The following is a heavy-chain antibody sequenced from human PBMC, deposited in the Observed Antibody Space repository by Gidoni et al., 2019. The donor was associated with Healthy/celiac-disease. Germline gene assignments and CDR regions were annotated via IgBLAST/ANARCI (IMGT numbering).Heavy chain of an antibody. J-gene: IGHJ5*02. CDR3: ARARDSSGYYPNWFDP. Sequence: QVQLQESGPGLVKPSGTLSLTCAVSGGTISSSNWWSWVRQPPGKGLEWIGEIYHSGSTNYNPSLKSRVTISVDKSKNQFSLKLSYVTAADTAVYYCARARDSSGYYPNWFDPWGQGTLVTVSS. CDR1: GGTISSSNW. D-gene: IGHD3-22*01. CDR2: IYHSGST. V-gene: IGHV4-4*02.